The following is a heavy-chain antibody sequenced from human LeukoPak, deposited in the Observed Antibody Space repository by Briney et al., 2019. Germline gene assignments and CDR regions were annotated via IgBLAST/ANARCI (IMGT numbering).Heavy chain of an antibody. Sequence: GRSLRLSCAASGFTFSSYAMHWVRQAPGKGLEWVAVISYDGSNKYYADSVKGRFTISRDNSKNTLYLQMNSLRAEDTAVYYCAKDLEAGSEAFDIWGQGTMVTVSS. D-gene: IGHD1-1*01. CDR1: GFTFSSYA. J-gene: IGHJ3*02. CDR2: ISYDGSNK. CDR3: AKDLEAGSEAFDI. V-gene: IGHV3-30-3*01.